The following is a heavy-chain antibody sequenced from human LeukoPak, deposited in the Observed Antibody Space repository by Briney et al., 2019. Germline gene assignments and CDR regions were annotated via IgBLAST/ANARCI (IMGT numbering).Heavy chain of an antibody. CDR1: GYTFIDYY. Sequence: GASVRVSCKASGYTFIDYYMHWVRQAPGQGLEWIGWISPNSGGTKYVQKFQGRVTMTRDTCITTVYMELSGLSFDDTAVYYCARGGGRYSVDYWGQGTLVIVSS. D-gene: IGHD1-26*01. J-gene: IGHJ4*02. CDR3: ARGGGRYSVDY. CDR2: ISPNSGGT. V-gene: IGHV1-2*02.